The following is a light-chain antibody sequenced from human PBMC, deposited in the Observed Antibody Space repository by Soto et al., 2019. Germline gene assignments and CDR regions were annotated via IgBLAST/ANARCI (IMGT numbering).Light chain of an antibody. CDR3: QQYNSYWT. Sequence: DIQMTQSPSTLSESVGDRVTITCRASQSINSWLAWYQQKPGKAPNLLIYKASSLESGVPSRFSGSGSGTEFTLTISSLQPDDFATYYCQQYNSYWTFGQGTKVEIK. CDR2: KAS. V-gene: IGKV1-5*03. J-gene: IGKJ1*01. CDR1: QSINSW.